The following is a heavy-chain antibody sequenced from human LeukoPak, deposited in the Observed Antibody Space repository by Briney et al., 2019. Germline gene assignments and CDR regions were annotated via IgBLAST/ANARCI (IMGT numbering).Heavy chain of an antibody. Sequence: PGGSLRLSCAASGFTFSSYWMHWVRQAPGKGLVWVSRINPDGSTTNYADSVQGRFTISRDNAKNMLYLQMNSLRAEDTAVYYCVRDLRESDFWGLGTLVTVSS. V-gene: IGHV3-74*01. CDR3: VRDLRESDF. CDR2: INPDGSTT. J-gene: IGHJ4*02. CDR1: GFTFSSYW.